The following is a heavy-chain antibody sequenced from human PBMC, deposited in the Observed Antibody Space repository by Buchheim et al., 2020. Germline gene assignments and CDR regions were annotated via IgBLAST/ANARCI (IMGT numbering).Heavy chain of an antibody. D-gene: IGHD3-22*01. J-gene: IGHJ4*02. CDR3: ARGPYYYDSSGYCDY. Sequence: QVQLVESGGGVVQPGRSLRLSCAASGFTFSSYGMHWVRQAPGKGLEWVAVIWYDGSNKYYADSVKGRFTISRDNSKNTPYLQMNSLRAEDTAVYYWARGPYYYDSSGYCDYWGQGTL. CDR2: IWYDGSNK. V-gene: IGHV3-33*01. CDR1: GFTFSSYG.